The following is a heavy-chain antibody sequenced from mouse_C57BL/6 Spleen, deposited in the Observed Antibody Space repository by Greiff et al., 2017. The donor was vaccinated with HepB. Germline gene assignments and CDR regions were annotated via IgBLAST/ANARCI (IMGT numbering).Heavy chain of an antibody. Sequence: EVHLVESGGGLVQPGGSLKLSCAASGFTFSDYYMYWVRQTPEKRLEWVAYISNGGGSTYYPDTVKGRFTISRDNAKNTLYLQMSRLKSEDTAMYYCARGGSSLWYFDVWGTGTTVTVSS. CDR2: ISNGGGST. D-gene: IGHD1-1*01. V-gene: IGHV5-12*01. J-gene: IGHJ1*03. CDR3: ARGGSSLWYFDV. CDR1: GFTFSDYY.